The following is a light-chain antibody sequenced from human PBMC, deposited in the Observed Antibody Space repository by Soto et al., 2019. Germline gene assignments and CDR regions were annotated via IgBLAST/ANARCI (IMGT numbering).Light chain of an antibody. CDR1: QSVSRN. J-gene: IGKJ2*01. CDR3: QQYYSGPLYT. Sequence: EIVMTQSPDTLSVSPGERATLSCRASQSVSRNLAWYQQKPGQAPRLLIYGASTRATGIPDRFSGSGSGIEFTLTISSLQSEDFAVYYCQQYYSGPLYTFGQGTKLEIK. V-gene: IGKV3-15*01. CDR2: GAS.